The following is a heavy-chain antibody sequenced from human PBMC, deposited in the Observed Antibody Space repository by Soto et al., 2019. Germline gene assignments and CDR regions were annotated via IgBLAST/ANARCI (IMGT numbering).Heavy chain of an antibody. Sequence: ASVKVSCKVSGYALTELSMHWVRQAPGKGLEWMGGFDPEGGETIYAQKFQGRVTMTEDTSTDTAYMELSSLRSEDTAVYYCATDRSISGEAAAKYYWGQGTLVTVSS. D-gene: IGHD6-13*01. CDR1: GYALTELS. CDR2: FDPEGGET. J-gene: IGHJ4*02. CDR3: ATDRSISGEAAAKYY. V-gene: IGHV1-24*01.